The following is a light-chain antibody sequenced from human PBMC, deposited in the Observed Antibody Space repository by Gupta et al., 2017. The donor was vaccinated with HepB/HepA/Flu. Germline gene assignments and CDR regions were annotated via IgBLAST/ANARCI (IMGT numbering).Light chain of an antibody. CDR1: QSVSSY. Sequence: EIVLTQSPATLSLSPGERATLPCRASQSVSSYLAWYQQKPGQAPRLLIYDASNRATGVPARFSGSGSGTEFTLTISSREPEDFAVYYCQQRSNWPITFGQGTXVEIK. J-gene: IGKJ5*01. V-gene: IGKV3-11*01. CDR2: DAS. CDR3: QQRSNWPIT.